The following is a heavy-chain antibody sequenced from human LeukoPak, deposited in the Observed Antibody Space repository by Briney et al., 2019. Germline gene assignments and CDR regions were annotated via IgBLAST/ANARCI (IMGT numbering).Heavy chain of an antibody. CDR1: GGSISSSSYY. D-gene: IGHD1-1*01. CDR2: IYYSGST. CDR3: ATLGTPHSYYYYYMDV. V-gene: IGHV4-39*01. J-gene: IGHJ6*03. Sequence: PSETLSLTCTVSGGSISSSSYYWCWIRQPPGKGLEWIGSIYYSGSTYYNPSLKSRVTISVDTSKNQFSLKLSSVTAADTAVYYCATLGTPHSYYYYYMDVWGKGTTVTVSS.